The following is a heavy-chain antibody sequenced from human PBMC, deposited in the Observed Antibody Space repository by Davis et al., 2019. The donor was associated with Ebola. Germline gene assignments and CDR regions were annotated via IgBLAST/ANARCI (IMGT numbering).Heavy chain of an antibody. CDR2: IIPILGIA. V-gene: IGHV1-69*04. J-gene: IGHJ6*02. CDR3: ARGDYYGSGSYYRTHYYYYGMDV. Sequence: SVKVSCKASGGTFSSYAISWVRQAPGQGLEWMGRIIPILGIANYAQKFQGRVTITADESTSTAYMELSSLRSEDTAVYYCARGDYYGSGSYYRTHYYYYGMDVWGQGTTVTVSS. CDR1: GGTFSSYA. D-gene: IGHD3-10*01.